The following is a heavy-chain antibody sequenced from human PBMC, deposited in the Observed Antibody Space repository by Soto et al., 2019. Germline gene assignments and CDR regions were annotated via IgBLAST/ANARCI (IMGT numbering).Heavy chain of an antibody. Sequence: EVQLVESGGGLVQPGRSLRLSCAASGFTFDDYAMHWVRQAPGKGLEWVSGISWNSGSIGYADSVKGRFTISRDNAKNSLYLQMNSLRAEDTALYYCAKGDSYGSGSYPDYWGQGKLVTASS. V-gene: IGHV3-9*01. CDR1: GFTFDDYA. CDR3: AKGDSYGSGSYPDY. CDR2: ISWNSGSI. D-gene: IGHD3-10*01. J-gene: IGHJ4*02.